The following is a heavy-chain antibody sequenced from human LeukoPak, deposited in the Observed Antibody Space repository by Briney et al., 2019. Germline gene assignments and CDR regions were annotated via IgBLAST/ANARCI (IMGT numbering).Heavy chain of an antibody. CDR1: GFTFSSHW. CDR3: GRGGWGTVIDY. V-gene: IGHV3-74*01. Sequence: PGGSLRLPCAASGFTFSSHWMHWVRQAPGKGLVWVSYISGDGSRTTYADSVKGRFTITRDNAKNTLDLQMNSLRADDTAVYYCGRGGWGTVIDYWAQGTLVTVSS. D-gene: IGHD1-7*01. CDR2: ISGDGSRT. J-gene: IGHJ4*02.